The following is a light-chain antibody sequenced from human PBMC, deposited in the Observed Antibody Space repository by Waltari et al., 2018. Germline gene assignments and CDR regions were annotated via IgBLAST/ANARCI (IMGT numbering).Light chain of an antibody. CDR3: QQYGSSPLT. CDR1: QSVSSN. J-gene: IGKJ3*01. V-gene: IGKV3-20*01. Sequence: EIVMTQSPATLSLSPGERATVSCRASQSVSSNLAWYRQEPGQTPRLLIYGASSRATGIPARFSGSGSGTEFTLTISRLEPEDFAVYYCQQYGSSPLTFGPGTKVDIK. CDR2: GAS.